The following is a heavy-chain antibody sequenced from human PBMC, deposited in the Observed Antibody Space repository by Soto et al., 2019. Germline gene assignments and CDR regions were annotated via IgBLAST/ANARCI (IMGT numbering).Heavy chain of an antibody. V-gene: IGHV1-24*01. J-gene: IGHJ4*02. Sequence: ASVKVSCKVSGYTLTELSMHWARQAPGKGLEWMGGFDPEDGETIYAQKFQGRVTMTEDTSTDTAYMELSSLRSEDTAVYYCATGVGATLHFDYWGQGTLVTVSS. CDR1: GYTLTELS. CDR2: FDPEDGET. CDR3: ATGVGATLHFDY. D-gene: IGHD1-26*01.